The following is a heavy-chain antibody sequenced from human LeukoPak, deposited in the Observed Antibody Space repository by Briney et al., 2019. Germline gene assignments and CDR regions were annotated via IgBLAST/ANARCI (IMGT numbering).Heavy chain of an antibody. D-gene: IGHD4-23*01. Sequence: GGSLRLSCAAPGFTFSSYAMSWVRQAPGKGLEWVSAISGSGGSTYYADSVKGRFTISRDNSKNTLYLQMNSLRAEDTAVYYCAKDLGFATVVPFDYWGQGTLVTVSS. J-gene: IGHJ4*02. CDR3: AKDLGFATVVPFDY. V-gene: IGHV3-23*01. CDR2: ISGSGGST. CDR1: GFTFSSYA.